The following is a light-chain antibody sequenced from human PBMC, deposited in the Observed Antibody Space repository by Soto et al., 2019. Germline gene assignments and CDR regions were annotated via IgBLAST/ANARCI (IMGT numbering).Light chain of an antibody. V-gene: IGLV2-14*03. Sequence: QSVLTQPASVSGSPGQSITISCTGTRLDAGGYNFVSWYQQQPGKAPKLIIYEVTNRPSGVSDRFSGSKSDNTASLTISGLQTGDDADYDCCSYVSSKTYLFGTGTKVTVL. CDR2: EVT. J-gene: IGLJ1*01. CDR3: CSYVSSKTYL. CDR1: RLDAGGYNF.